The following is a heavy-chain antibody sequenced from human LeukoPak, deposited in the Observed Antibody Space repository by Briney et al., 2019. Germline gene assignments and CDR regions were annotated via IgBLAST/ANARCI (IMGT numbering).Heavy chain of an antibody. CDR1: GGSFSGYY. J-gene: IGHJ3*01. CDR3: ARRDGYNLDY. Sequence: NPSETLSLTCTVSGGSFSGYYWSWIRQPPGKGLEWIGKINHSGSTNYNPSLKSRVTISVDTSKNQFSLKLSSVTAADTAVYYCARRDGYNLDYWGRGTMVTVSS. D-gene: IGHD5-24*01. CDR2: INHSGST. V-gene: IGHV4-34*01.